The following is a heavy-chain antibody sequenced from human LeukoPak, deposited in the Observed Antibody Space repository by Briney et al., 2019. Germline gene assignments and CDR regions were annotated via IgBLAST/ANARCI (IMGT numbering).Heavy chain of an antibody. CDR3: ATSKSYYYGSGSYWGFDY. CDR2: FDPEDGET. CDR1: GYTLTELS. J-gene: IGHJ4*02. D-gene: IGHD3-10*01. Sequence: ASVKVSCKVSGYTLTELSMHWVRQAPGKGLEWMGGFDPEDGETIYAQKFQGRVTMTEDTSTDTAYMELSSLRSGDTAVYYCATSKSYYYGSGSYWGFDYWGQGTLVTVSS. V-gene: IGHV1-24*01.